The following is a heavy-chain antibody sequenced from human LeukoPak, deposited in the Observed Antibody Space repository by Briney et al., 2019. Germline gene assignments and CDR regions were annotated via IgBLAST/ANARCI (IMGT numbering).Heavy chain of an antibody. CDR1: GGSISSFY. J-gene: IGHJ3*02. CDR2: IYHTGGT. D-gene: IGHD3-22*01. V-gene: IGHV4-59*01. CDR3: ARVGNYYDSSGYYSYAFDI. Sequence: PSETLSLTCTVSGGSISSFYWSWIRQPPGKGLEWIGYIYHTGGTNYNPSLKSRVTISVDTSKNQFSLKLSSVTAADTAVYYCARVGNYYDSSGYYSYAFDIWGQGTMVTVSS.